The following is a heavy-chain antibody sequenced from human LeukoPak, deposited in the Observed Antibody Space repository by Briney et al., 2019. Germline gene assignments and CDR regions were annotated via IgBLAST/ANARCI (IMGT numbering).Heavy chain of an antibody. CDR1: GGTFSSYA. Sequence: SVKVSCKASGGTFSSYAISWVRQAPGQGLEWMGGIIPIFGTANYAQKFQGRVTITADESTSTAYMELSSLRAEDTAVYYCAIGRWDYYDSSGYLLGYWGQGTLVTVSS. CDR3: AIGRWDYYDSSGYLLGY. CDR2: IIPIFGTA. V-gene: IGHV1-69*13. J-gene: IGHJ4*02. D-gene: IGHD3-22*01.